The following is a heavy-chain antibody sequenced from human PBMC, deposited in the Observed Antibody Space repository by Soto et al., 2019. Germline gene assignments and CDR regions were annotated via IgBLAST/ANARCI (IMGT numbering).Heavy chain of an antibody. CDR2: MNPGSGQT. V-gene: IGHV1-8*02. CDR1: GYTFINFD. D-gene: IGHD6-13*01. CDR3: ARMASAGTLNWFDP. J-gene: IGHJ5*02. Sequence: EASVKVSCKASGYTFINFDISWVRQAAGQGLEWLGWMNPGSGQTGYASKFQGRVAMTRDASTGTSHLELSSLTSDDTAVYYCARMASAGTLNWFDPWGQGTLVTVSS.